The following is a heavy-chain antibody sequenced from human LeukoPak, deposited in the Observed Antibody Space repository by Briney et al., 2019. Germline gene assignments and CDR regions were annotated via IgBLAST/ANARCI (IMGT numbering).Heavy chain of an antibody. CDR2: ISSSSSTK. V-gene: IGHV3-48*02. CDR1: GFTFSSYS. Sequence: PGRSLRLSCAASGFTFSSYSMNWVRQAPGKGLEWGSYISSSSSTKYYADSVKGRFTISRDNAKNSLYLQMNSLRDEDTAVYYCARGVTGYSSGWEPDYWGQGTLVTVSS. J-gene: IGHJ4*02. CDR3: ARGVTGYSSGWEPDY. D-gene: IGHD6-19*01.